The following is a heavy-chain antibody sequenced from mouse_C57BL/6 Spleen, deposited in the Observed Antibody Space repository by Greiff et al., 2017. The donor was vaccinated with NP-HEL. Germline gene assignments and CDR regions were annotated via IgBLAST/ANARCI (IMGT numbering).Heavy chain of an antibody. V-gene: IGHV1-81*01. J-gene: IGHJ4*01. CDR3: ARSYGSSSLYAMDY. CDR2: IYPRSGNT. Sequence: QVQLQQSGAELARPGASVKLSCKASGYTFTSYGISWVKQRTGQGLEWIGEIYPRSGNTYYNEKFKGKATLTADKSSSTAYMELRSLTSEDSAVYFCARSYGSSSLYAMDYWGQGTSVTVSS. D-gene: IGHD1-1*01. CDR1: GYTFTSYG.